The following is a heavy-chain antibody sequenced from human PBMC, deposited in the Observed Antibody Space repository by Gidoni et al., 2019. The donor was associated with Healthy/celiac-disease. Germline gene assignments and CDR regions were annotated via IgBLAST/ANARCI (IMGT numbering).Heavy chain of an antibody. D-gene: IGHD6-19*01. Sequence: QVQLQQWGAGLLKPSETLSLTCAVYGGSFSGYYWSWIRQPPGKGLEWIGEINHSGSTNYNPSLKSRVTISVDTSKNQFSLKLSSVTAADTAVYYCARGDPFTAPFKYSSGWYLYYYYGMDVWGQGTTVTVSS. V-gene: IGHV4-34*01. CDR1: GGSFSGYY. CDR3: ARGDPFTAPFKYSSGWYLYYYYGMDV. CDR2: INHSGST. J-gene: IGHJ6*02.